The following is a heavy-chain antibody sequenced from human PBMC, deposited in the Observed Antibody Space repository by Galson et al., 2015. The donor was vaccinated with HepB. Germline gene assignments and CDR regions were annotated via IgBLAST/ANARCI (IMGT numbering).Heavy chain of an antibody. CDR2: IYSGGST. V-gene: IGHV3-53*01. J-gene: IGHJ6*02. D-gene: IGHD3/OR15-3a*01. Sequence: RLLCPASGFTVSSNYVSWVRQAPWKGLEWVLVIYSGGSTYYADTVKGRFTISSDKSKNTLYLQMNSLRAEYTAVYYCARVDWNYGMDVWGQGTTVTVSS. CDR3: ARVDWNYGMDV. CDR1: GFTVSSNY.